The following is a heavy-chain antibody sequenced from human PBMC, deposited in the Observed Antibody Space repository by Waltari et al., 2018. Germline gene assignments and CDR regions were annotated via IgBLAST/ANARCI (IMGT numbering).Heavy chain of an antibody. Sequence: EVQLVETGGGLIQPGGSLRLSCAASGFTVSSSYMSWVRQAPGKGLEWVSVIFSGGSTYYADSVKGRFTISRDNSKNTLFLQMNSLRAEDTAVYYCARGSIYAGAVDYWGQGTLVTVSS. CDR1: GFTVSSSY. V-gene: IGHV3-53*02. CDR3: ARGSIYAGAVDY. J-gene: IGHJ4*02. CDR2: IFSGGST. D-gene: IGHD1-26*01.